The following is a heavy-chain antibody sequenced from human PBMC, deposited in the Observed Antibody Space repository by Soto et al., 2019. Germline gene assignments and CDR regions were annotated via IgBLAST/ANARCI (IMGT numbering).Heavy chain of an antibody. CDR1: GFTFSSYA. CDR2: ISGSGGST. J-gene: IGHJ4*02. Sequence: VGSLRLSCAASGFTFSSYAMSWVRQAPGKGLEWVSAISGSGGSTYYADSVKGRFTISRDSSKNTLYLQMNSLRAGDTAVYYCAKRRYYYDSSGYDYWGQGTLVTVSS. V-gene: IGHV3-23*01. D-gene: IGHD3-22*01. CDR3: AKRRYYYDSSGYDY.